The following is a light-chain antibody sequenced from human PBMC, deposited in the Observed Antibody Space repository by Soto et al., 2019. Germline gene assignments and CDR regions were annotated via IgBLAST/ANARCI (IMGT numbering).Light chain of an antibody. CDR3: QQYSKWPIT. CDR1: QSVSSNY. V-gene: IGKV3-20*01. Sequence: EIVLTQSPGTLSLSPGERATLSCRASQSVSSNYLAWLQQKPGQAPRLLIYGASSRATGIPDRFSGSGSGTEFSLTISSLQSEDFAVYYCQQYSKWPITFGQGTRLEIK. CDR2: GAS. J-gene: IGKJ5*01.